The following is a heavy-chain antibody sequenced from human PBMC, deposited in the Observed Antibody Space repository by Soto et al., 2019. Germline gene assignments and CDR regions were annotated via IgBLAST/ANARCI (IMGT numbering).Heavy chain of an antibody. CDR1: GFTFSSYG. Sequence: PGGSLRLSCAASGFTFSSYGMHWVRQAPGKGLEWVAVIWYDGSNKYYADSVKGRFTISRDNSKNTLYLEMKSLRDEDTAVYYCARDRCFDGSCYSASDSWGQGILVTVSS. CDR3: ARDRCFDGSCYSASDS. V-gene: IGHV3-33*01. J-gene: IGHJ5*01. CDR2: IWYDGSNK. D-gene: IGHD2-15*01.